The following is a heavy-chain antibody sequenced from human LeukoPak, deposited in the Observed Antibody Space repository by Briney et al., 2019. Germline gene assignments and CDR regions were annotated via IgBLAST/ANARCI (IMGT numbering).Heavy chain of an antibody. CDR2: IDHREST. V-gene: IGHV4-34*01. J-gene: IGHJ6*02. Sequence: SETLSLTCAVYGGSFSDYYWSWIRQPPGKGLEWIGEIDHRESTTYNPSLKRRVTISVDTSKNQFSLKLNSVTAADTAVYYCASRMYYYYGMDVWGQGTTVIVSS. CDR3: ASRMYYYYGMDV. CDR1: GGSFSDYY.